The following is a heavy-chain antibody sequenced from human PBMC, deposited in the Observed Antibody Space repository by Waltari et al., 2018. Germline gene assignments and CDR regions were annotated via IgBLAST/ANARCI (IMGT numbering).Heavy chain of an antibody. V-gene: IGHV4-38-2*02. D-gene: IGHD3-3*01. J-gene: IGHJ6*03. CDR2: VYHRGTT. Sequence: QVQLQESGPGLVKPSETLSLTCTVSGYSISSGYYWGGIRQPPGKGLEWIGCVYHRGTTYYNPSLKSRVTISVDTSKGQFSLRLTSVTAADAAVYYCARVDDFWSGYRSYFYYMDVWGKGTTVTVSS. CDR3: ARVDDFWSGYRSYFYYMDV. CDR1: GYSISSGYY.